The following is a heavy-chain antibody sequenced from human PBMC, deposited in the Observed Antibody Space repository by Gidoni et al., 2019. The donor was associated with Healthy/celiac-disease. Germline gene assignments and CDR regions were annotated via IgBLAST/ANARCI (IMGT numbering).Heavy chain of an antibody. J-gene: IGHJ4*02. D-gene: IGHD1-1*01. CDR2: IYYSGST. Sequence: QLQLQESGPGLVKPSETLSPTCTVPGGSISSSSYYWGWIRQPPGKGLEWIGSIYYSGSTYYNPSLKSRVTISVDTSKNQFSLKLSSVTAADTAVYYCARQGPGGTTLFWGQGTLVTVSS. V-gene: IGHV4-39*01. CDR1: GGSISSSSYY. CDR3: ARQGPGGTTLF.